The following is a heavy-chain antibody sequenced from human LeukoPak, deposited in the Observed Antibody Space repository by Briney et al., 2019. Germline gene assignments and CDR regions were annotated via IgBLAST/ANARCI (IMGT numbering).Heavy chain of an antibody. CDR1: GFTFSSYG. D-gene: IGHD3-9*01. Sequence: PGGSLRLSCAASGFTFSSYGMHWVRQAPGKGLEWVAVISYDGSNKYYADSVKGRFTISRDNSKNTLYLQMNSLRAEDTAVYYCAKDNHSGYTSYAFDIWGQGTMVTVSS. CDR2: ISYDGSNK. CDR3: AKDNHSGYTSYAFDI. J-gene: IGHJ3*02. V-gene: IGHV3-30*18.